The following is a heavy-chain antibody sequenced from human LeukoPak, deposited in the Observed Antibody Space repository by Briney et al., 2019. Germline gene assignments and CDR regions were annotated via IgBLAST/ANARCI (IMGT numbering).Heavy chain of an antibody. J-gene: IGHJ4*02. Sequence: SSVNVSFKASVGTFISYAISWVRQAPGQGLEWMGGIIPILCTANYAQKFQGRVTITTDESTSTPYMEMSSIRYEDTAVYYCAREITIYGSRTYYFDYWGQGTMVTVSS. CDR2: IIPILCTA. CDR1: VGTFISYA. V-gene: IGHV1-69*05. CDR3: AREITIYGSRTYYFDY. D-gene: IGHD2/OR15-2a*01.